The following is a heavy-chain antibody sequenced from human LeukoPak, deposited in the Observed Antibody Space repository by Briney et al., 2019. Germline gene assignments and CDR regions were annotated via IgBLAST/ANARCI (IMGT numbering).Heavy chain of an antibody. CDR3: ARETRNYCDGSAYYSFDY. V-gene: IGHV4-61*01. CDR2: MSPSGTT. CDR1: GDSVSSGNYY. J-gene: IGHJ4*02. Sequence: SGTLSLTCTVSGDSVSSGNYYLGWIRQPPGKGLDWITYMSPSGTTEYNPSLKSRVTISVDMSKNHFSLKLNSVTAADTAIYYCARETRNYCDGSAYYSFDYWGQGTLVTVSS. D-gene: IGHD3-22*01.